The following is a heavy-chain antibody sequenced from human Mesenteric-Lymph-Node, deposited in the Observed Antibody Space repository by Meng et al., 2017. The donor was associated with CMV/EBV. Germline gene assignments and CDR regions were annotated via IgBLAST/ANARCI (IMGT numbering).Heavy chain of an antibody. Sequence: GESLKISCAASGFTFSTYAMSWVRQAPGKGLDWVSSISSGGTFIDYADSLKGRFTISRDDAKNSLYLQVNSLRAEDTAMYYCAREQQSVTTFGGVTLPYYYAMDVWGQGTTVTVSS. CDR2: ISSGGTFI. D-gene: IGHD3-16*01. CDR1: GFTFSTYA. J-gene: IGHJ6*02. V-gene: IGHV3-21*01. CDR3: AREQQSVTTFGGVTLPYYYAMDV.